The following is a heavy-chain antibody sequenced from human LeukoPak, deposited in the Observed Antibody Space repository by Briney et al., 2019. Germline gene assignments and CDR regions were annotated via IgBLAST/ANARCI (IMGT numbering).Heavy chain of an antibody. Sequence: ASVKVSCKASGGTFSSYAISWVRQAPGQGLEWMGGIIPIFGTANYAQKFQGRVTITTDESTSTAYMELSSLRSEDTAVYYCARSPLAVAGYSYYMDVWGRGTTVTVSS. D-gene: IGHD6-19*01. CDR1: GGTFSSYA. J-gene: IGHJ6*03. CDR3: ARSPLAVAGYSYYMDV. V-gene: IGHV1-69*05. CDR2: IIPIFGTA.